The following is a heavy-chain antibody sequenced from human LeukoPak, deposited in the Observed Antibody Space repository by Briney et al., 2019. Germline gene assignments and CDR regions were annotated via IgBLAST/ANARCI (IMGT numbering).Heavy chain of an antibody. D-gene: IGHD1-26*01. CDR2: FYYSGNT. CDR3: ATKDSGSYSSDFDY. J-gene: IGHJ4*02. V-gene: IGHV4-59*08. CDR1: GGSISSYY. Sequence: PSETLSLTCTVSGGSISSYYWSWIRQPPGKGLEWIGYFYYSGNTDYNPSLKSRVTISLDTSKNQFSLKLSSVTAADTAVYYCATKDSGSYSSDFDYWGQGTLVTVSS.